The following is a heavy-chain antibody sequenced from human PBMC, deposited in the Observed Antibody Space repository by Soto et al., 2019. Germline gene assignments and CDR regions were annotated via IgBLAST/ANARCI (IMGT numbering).Heavy chain of an antibody. D-gene: IGHD3-22*01. J-gene: IGHJ2*01. Sequence: QVELVQSGAEVKKPGSSVKVSCQASEDTFRNYAISWVRQAPGQGLEWMGGIIPIFGTANYAQKFQGRVTITADTSANTVYLELSSLRSEDTAVYYCASTKYYSSAYYYWYLVLWGRGTLVTVSS. CDR1: EDTFRNYA. CDR2: IIPIFGTA. V-gene: IGHV1-69*06. CDR3: ASTKYYSSAYYYWYLVL.